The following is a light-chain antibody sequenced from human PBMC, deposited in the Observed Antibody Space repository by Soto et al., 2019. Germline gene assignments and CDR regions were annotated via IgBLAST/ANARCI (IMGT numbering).Light chain of an antibody. CDR2: EVD. V-gene: IGLV2-14*01. CDR1: SSDVGAYKY. CDR3: SSFTSSNTWA. J-gene: IGLJ3*02. Sequence: QSALTQPASVSGSPGQSITISCTGTSSDVGAYKYFSWYQQHPGKVPKLIIYEVDNRPSGVSNRFSGSKSGNTASLIISGLQTEDEADYYCSSFTSSNTWAFGGGTKLTVL.